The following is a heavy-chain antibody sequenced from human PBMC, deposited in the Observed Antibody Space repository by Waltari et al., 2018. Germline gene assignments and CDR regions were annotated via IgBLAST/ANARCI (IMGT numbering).Heavy chain of an antibody. CDR3: AREVGGSSWSTTPRGDAFDI. J-gene: IGHJ3*02. D-gene: IGHD6-13*01. CDR1: GDSIGSGYYY. V-gene: IGHV4-39*07. CDR2: IYFAGST. Sequence: QLQLRESGPGLLKPSETLSLTCSVSGDSIGSGYYYWGWIRQAPGKGLEWIGSIYFAGSTYYNPSLKRRLTISVDTSKNQFSLRLSSVTAADTAVYYWAREVGGSSWSTTPRGDAFDIWGQGTMVTVSS.